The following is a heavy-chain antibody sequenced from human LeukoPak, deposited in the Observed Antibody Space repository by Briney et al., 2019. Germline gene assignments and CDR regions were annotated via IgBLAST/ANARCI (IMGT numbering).Heavy chain of an antibody. J-gene: IGHJ6*03. CDR3: AKGNYGSGSYYNWGYYYYMDV. CDR2: ISGSGGST. Sequence: QPGGSLRLSCAASGFTFSSYGMSWVRQAPGKGLEWVSAISGSGGSTYYADSVKGRFTISRDNSKNTLYLQMNSLRAEDTAVYYCAKGNYGSGSYYNWGYYYYMDVWGKGTTVTISS. CDR1: GFTFSSYG. V-gene: IGHV3-23*01. D-gene: IGHD3-10*01.